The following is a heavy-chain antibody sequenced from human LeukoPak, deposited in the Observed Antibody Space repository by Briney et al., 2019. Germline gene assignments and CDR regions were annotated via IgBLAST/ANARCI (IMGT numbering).Heavy chain of an antibody. CDR3: ARAHRLVLHYFDY. J-gene: IGHJ4*02. CDR2: IYYSGST. CDR1: DGSISSSRYY. D-gene: IGHD4/OR15-4a*01. V-gene: IGHV4-39*07. Sequence: SETLSLTCIVSDGSISSSRYYWGWIRQPPGKGLEWIGSIYYSGSTNYNPSLKSRVTISVDTSKNQFSLKLSSVTAADTAVYYCARAHRLVLHYFDYWGQGTLVTVSS.